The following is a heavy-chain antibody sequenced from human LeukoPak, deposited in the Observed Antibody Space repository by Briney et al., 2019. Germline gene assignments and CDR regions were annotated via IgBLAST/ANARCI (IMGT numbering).Heavy chain of an antibody. CDR2: VRYDETTK. CDR3: AKDVPSAYFDY. CDR1: GFTFSNYG. J-gene: IGHJ4*02. Sequence: QTGGSLRLSCAASGFTFSNYGMHWVRQAPGKGLEWVAFVRYDETTKFYADSVKGRFTISRDNSKTTLYLQMNSLRAEDTAVYYCAKDVPSAYFDYWGQGTLVTVSS. V-gene: IGHV3-30*02.